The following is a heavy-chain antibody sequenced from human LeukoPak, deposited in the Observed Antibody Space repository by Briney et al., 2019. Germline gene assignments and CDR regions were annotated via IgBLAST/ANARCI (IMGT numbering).Heavy chain of an antibody. J-gene: IGHJ4*02. CDR3: AKGPGITAAGNGPDY. D-gene: IGHD6-13*01. V-gene: IGHV3-23*01. CDR1: GFTFSSYA. CDR2: ISGSGLST. Sequence: PGGSLRLSCAASGFTFSSYAMSWVRQAPGRGLEWVSAISGSGLSTFHADSVKGRFTISRDNSKNTLYLQMNSLRAEDTAVYYCAKGPGITAAGNGPDYWGQGTLVTVSS.